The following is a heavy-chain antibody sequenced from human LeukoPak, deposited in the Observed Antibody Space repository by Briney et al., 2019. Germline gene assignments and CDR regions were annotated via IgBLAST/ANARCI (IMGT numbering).Heavy chain of an antibody. CDR1: GGSISRSDYY. Sequence: KPSETLSLTCTVSGGSISRSDYYWGWVRQPPGKGLEWIGSFYYGGRTYYNPSLKSRVTISVDTSKNQFSLKVKSVTDADTAVYYCARDDGPHCGGDCYTDYWGQGTLVTVSS. CDR3: ARDDGPHCGGDCYTDY. V-gene: IGHV4-39*07. CDR2: FYYGGRT. J-gene: IGHJ4*01. D-gene: IGHD2-21*02.